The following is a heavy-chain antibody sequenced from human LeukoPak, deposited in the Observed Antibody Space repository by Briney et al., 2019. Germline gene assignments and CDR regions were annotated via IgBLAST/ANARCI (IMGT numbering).Heavy chain of an antibody. CDR3: VKEARYCNGGSCYAVLDY. V-gene: IGHV3-23*01. D-gene: IGHD2-15*01. CDR2: VSGSGGTT. J-gene: IGHJ4*02. CDR1: GFTFSSYA. Sequence: GGSLRLSCAASGFTFSSYAMSWVRQAPGKGLEWVSAVSGSGGTTYYTDSAKGRFTISRDNSKNTLYLQMNSLRVEDTAVYYCVKEARYCNGGSCYAVLDYWGQGTLVTVSS.